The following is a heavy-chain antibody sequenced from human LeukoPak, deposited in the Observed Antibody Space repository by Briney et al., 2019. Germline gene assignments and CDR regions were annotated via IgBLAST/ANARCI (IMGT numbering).Heavy chain of an antibody. Sequence: VRQAPGKGLEWVAVISYDGSNKYYADSVKGRFTISRDNSKNTLYLQMNSLSTEDTAVYYCARGPPSIFGVVTVPYYFDYWGQGTLVTVSS. CDR3: ARGPPSIFGVVTVPYYFDY. J-gene: IGHJ4*02. V-gene: IGHV3-30-3*01. CDR2: ISYDGSNK. D-gene: IGHD3-3*01.